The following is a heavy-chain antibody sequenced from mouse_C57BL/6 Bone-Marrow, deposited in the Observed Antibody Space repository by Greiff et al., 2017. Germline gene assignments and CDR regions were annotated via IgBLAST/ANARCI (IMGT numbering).Heavy chain of an antibody. Sequence: VQLQQSGAELVRPGASVKLSCTASGFNIKDDYMHWVKQRPEQGLEWIGWIDPENGDTEYASKFQGKATITADTSSNTAYLQLSSLTSEDTAVYYCTPYGSSYGGPWLAYWGQGTLVTVSA. CDR1: GFNIKDDY. D-gene: IGHD1-1*01. CDR2: IDPENGDT. CDR3: TPYGSSYGGPWLAY. J-gene: IGHJ3*01. V-gene: IGHV14-4*01.